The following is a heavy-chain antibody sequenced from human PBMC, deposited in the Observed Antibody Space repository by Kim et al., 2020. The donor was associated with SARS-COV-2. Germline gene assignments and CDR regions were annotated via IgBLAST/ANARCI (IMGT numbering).Heavy chain of an antibody. CDR1: DCSISSYY. CDR2: IYYSGST. Sequence: SETLSLTCTVSDCSISSYYWSWIRQPPGKGLEWIGYIYYSGSTNYNPSVKGRFTISVDTSKNQLSLKLSSVTAADTAVYYCARERPWGPIDYWGQESLFT. J-gene: IGHJ4*02. CDR3: ARERPWGPIDY. V-gene: IGHV4-59*13. D-gene: IGHD7-27*01.